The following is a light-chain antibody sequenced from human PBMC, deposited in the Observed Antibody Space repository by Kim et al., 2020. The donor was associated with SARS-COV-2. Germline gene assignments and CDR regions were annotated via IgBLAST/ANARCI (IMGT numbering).Light chain of an antibody. J-gene: IGKJ1*01. CDR2: DAS. CDR3: KLKGT. V-gene: IGKV1-5*01. Sequence: DIQMTQSPSTLSASVGDRVTITCRASQSISSWLAWYQQKPGKAPKLLIYDASSLESGVPSRFSGSGSGTEFTLTISSLQPDDFATYYIKLKGTFGERTKVDSK. CDR1: QSISSW.